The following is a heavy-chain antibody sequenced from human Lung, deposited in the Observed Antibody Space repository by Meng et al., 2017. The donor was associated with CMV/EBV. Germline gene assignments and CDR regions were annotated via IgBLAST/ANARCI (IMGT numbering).Heavy chain of an antibody. Sequence: SVKVSXKASGYTFTSYGISWVRQAPGQGLEWMGWISAYNGNTNYAQKLQGRVTMTTDTSTSTAYMELRSLRSDDTAVYYCARNRYCSSTSCYFDYWGQGTXVTVAS. CDR1: GYTFTSYG. CDR3: ARNRYCSSTSCYFDY. J-gene: IGHJ4*02. V-gene: IGHV1-18*01. D-gene: IGHD2-2*01. CDR2: ISAYNGNT.